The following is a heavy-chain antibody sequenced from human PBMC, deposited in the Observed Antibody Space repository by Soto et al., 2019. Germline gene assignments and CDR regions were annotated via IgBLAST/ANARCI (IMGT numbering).Heavy chain of an antibody. CDR2: IIPVYGTA. CDR1: GGTFSSYA. Sequence: QVQLVQSGAEGKKPGSSVKVSCKASGGTFSSYAFSWVRQAPGQGLEWMGGIIPVYGTANYAEKFQGRVTITADESRTTAYMELSSLRSEDTAVYYCARSGGHSYYYYGLDVWGLGTTVTVSS. V-gene: IGHV1-69*01. CDR3: ARSGGHSYYYYGLDV. J-gene: IGHJ6*02. D-gene: IGHD2-15*01.